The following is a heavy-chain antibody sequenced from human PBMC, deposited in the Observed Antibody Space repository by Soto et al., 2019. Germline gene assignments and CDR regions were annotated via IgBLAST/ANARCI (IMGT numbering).Heavy chain of an antibody. CDR3: ARDGISNSFDY. Sequence: QVQLVQSGAEVKKPGSSVKVSCKASGGSFSTYGISWGRQAPGQGLEWMGRIIPIFRSAHYTQKLQGRVTITADRSTSIVYMELSSLRSEDTAVYYCARDGISNSFDYWGQGTLVTVSS. D-gene: IGHD3-3*02. J-gene: IGHJ4*02. CDR2: IIPIFRSA. CDR1: GGSFSTYG. V-gene: IGHV1-69*06.